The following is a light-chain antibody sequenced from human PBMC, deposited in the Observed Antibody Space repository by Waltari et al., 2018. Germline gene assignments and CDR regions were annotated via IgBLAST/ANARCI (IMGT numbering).Light chain of an antibody. CDR3: QQTYTTPF. Sequence: DIQMTQSPSSLSASVGDRVTITCRAIQSISNSLNWYQQKPGKAPKLLIYAASSLQSGVPSRFSGSGSGTDFTLTISSLQPEDFATYYCQQTYTTPFFGPGTKVEIK. CDR2: AAS. J-gene: IGKJ3*01. CDR1: QSISNS. V-gene: IGKV1-39*01.